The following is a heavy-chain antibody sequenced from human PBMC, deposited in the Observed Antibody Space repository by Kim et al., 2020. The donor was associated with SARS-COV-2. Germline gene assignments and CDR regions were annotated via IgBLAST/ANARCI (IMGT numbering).Heavy chain of an antibody. Sequence: SETLSLTCAVYGGSFSGYYWSWIRQPPGKGLEWIGEINHSGSTNYNPSLKSRVTISVDTSKNQFSLKLSSVTAADTAVYYCARGKGEWFGELLTYFDYWGPGTLVTVSS. D-gene: IGHD3-10*01. CDR2: INHSGST. V-gene: IGHV4-34*01. CDR3: ARGKGEWFGELLTYFDY. CDR1: GGSFSGYY. J-gene: IGHJ4*02.